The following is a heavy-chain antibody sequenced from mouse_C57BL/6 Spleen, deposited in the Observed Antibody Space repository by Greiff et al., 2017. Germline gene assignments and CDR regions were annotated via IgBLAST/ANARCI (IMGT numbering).Heavy chain of an antibody. J-gene: IGHJ4*01. CDR2: LNPYNGGT. CDR1: GYTFTDYY. CDR3: ARMWAMDY. Sequence: VQLQQSGPVLVKPGASVKMSCKASGYTFTDYYMNWVKQSHGKSLEWIGVLNPYNGGTSSNQQFKGKATLTVEKSSSTAYMGLNSLTAEDSAFYYCARMWAMDYWGQGTSVTVSS. V-gene: IGHV1-19*01.